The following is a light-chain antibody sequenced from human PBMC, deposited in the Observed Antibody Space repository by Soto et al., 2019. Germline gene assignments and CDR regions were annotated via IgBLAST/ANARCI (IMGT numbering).Light chain of an antibody. CDR1: SSNIGAGYD. Sequence: QSLLTQAPSVSGAPGQRVTISCTGSSSNIGAGYDVQWYQHLPGTAPKLLIHGNTNRPSGVPDRFSGSKSGTSASLAITAPQAEDEGDYYCQSYDTTLSSWVFSGGTKVTVL. CDR2: GNT. J-gene: IGLJ3*02. V-gene: IGLV1-40*01. CDR3: QSYDTTLSSWV.